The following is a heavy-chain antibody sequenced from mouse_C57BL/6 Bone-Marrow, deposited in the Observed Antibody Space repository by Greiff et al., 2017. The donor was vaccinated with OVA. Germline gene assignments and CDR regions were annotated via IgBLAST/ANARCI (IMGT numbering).Heavy chain of an antibody. Sequence: EVQLQQSGPVLVKPGASVKMSCKASGYTFTDYYMNWVKQSHGKSLEWIGVIHPYNGGTSYNQKFKGKATLTVDKSSSTAYMELNSLTSEDSAVYYCASPNTSYYYGSSYLFDYWGQGTTLTVSS. CDR3: ASPNTSYYYGSSYLFDY. CDR2: IHPYNGGT. D-gene: IGHD1-1*01. CDR1: GYTFTDYY. V-gene: IGHV1-19*01. J-gene: IGHJ2*01.